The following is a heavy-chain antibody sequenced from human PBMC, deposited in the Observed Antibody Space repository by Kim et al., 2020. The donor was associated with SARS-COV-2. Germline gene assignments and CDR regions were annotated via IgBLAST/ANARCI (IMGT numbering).Heavy chain of an antibody. CDR2: IKSKTDGGTT. V-gene: IGHV3-15*01. J-gene: IGHJ4*02. Sequence: GGSLRLSCAASGFTFSNAWMSWVRQAPGKGLEWVGRIKSKTDGGTTDYAAPVKGRFTISRDDSKNTLYLQMNSLKTEDTAVYYCTTESQNYWVYYFDYWGQGTLVTVSS. CDR3: TTESQNYWVYYFDY. CDR1: GFTFSNAW. D-gene: IGHD2-8*02.